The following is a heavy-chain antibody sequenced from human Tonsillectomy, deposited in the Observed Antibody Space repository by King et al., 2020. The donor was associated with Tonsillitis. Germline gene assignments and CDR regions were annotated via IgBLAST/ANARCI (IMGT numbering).Heavy chain of an antibody. CDR2: VSGSGGST. CDR1: GFTFSSYA. D-gene: IGHD1-1*01. Sequence: EVQLVESGGNLVQPGGSLRLSCAASGFTFSSYAMSWVRQAPGKGLEWVSGVSGSGGSTYYADSVKGRVTISRDNSKNTLYLQMNSLRAEDTAVYYCAKVLEVSCLDYWGQGTLVTVSS. CDR3: AKVLEVSCLDY. J-gene: IGHJ4*02. V-gene: IGHV3-23*04.